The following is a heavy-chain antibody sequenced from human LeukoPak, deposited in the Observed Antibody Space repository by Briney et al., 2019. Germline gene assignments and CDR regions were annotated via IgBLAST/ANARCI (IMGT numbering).Heavy chain of an antibody. J-gene: IGHJ5*02. CDR3: ARGATGYSSSWYEDWFDP. V-gene: IGHV4-59*01. D-gene: IGHD6-13*01. Sequence: PSETLSLTCTVSGGSISSYYWGWIRQPPGKGLEWIGYIYDSGSTNYNPSLKSRVTISVDTSKNQFSLKLSSVTAADTAVYYRARGATGYSSSWYEDWFDPWGQGTLVTVSS. CDR1: GGSISSYY. CDR2: IYDSGST.